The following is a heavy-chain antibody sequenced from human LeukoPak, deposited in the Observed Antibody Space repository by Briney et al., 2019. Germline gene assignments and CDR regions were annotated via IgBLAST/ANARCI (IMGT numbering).Heavy chain of an antibody. D-gene: IGHD3-9*01. V-gene: IGHV4-34*01. CDR2: INHSGST. CDR1: GGSFCYYY. CDR3: AIRKYCDILTGYRKIPTSGLEH. Sequence: SETLSLTCAVSGGSFCYYYWSWIRQPPGKTLEWIGEINHSGSTNYNPSLKSRVTISVDTSKNQFSLKLSSVTAADTAVYYCAIRKYCDILTGYRKIPTSGLEHCGQGTLVTVSS. J-gene: IGHJ5*02.